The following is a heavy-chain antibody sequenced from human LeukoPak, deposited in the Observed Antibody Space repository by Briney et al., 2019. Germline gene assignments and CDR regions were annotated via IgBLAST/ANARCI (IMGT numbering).Heavy chain of an antibody. V-gene: IGHV4-34*01. D-gene: IGHD5-12*01. CDR2: INHSGST. J-gene: IGHJ4*02. CDR1: GGSFSGYY. CDR3: ARKGSLWLRQYYFDY. Sequence: SETLSLTCAVYGGSFSGYYWSWIRQPPGKGLEWIGEINHSGSTNYNPSLKSRVTISVDTSKNQFSLKLSSVTAADTAVYYCARKGSLWLRQYYFDYWGRGTLVTVSS.